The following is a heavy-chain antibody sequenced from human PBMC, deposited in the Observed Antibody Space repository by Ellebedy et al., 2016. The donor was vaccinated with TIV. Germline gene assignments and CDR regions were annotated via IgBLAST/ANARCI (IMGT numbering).Heavy chain of an antibody. V-gene: IGHV3-66*01. CDR2: LYPDAKT. CDR1: GIIVSDYF. Sequence: GESLKISCEASGIIVSDYFMNWVRQAPGKGLEWVSVLYPDAKTNYTDSVNGRFIVSRDSSKNTLYLQMKNLTAEDTAVYYCARDPGGGGDFGDNWFDPWGQGTLVTVSS. CDR3: ARDPGGGGDFGDNWFDP. D-gene: IGHD2-21*01. J-gene: IGHJ5*02.